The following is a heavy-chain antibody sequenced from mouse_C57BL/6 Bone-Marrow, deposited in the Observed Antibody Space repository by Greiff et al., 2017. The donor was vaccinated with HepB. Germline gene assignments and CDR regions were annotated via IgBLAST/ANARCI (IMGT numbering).Heavy chain of an antibody. CDR1: GYTFTSYW. CDR3: ARSITTVVAGDYLDY. CDR2: IYPSDSET. D-gene: IGHD1-1*01. V-gene: IGHV1-61*01. J-gene: IGHJ2*01. Sequence: VQLQQPGAELVRPGSSVKLSCKASGYTFTSYWMDWVKQRPGQGLEWIGNIYPSDSETHYNQKFKDKATLTVDKSSSTAYMQLSSLTSEDAAVYYWARSITTVVAGDYLDYCGQGTTLTVSS.